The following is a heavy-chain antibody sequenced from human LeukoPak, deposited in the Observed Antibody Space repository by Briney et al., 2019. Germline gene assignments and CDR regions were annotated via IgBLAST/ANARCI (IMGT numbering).Heavy chain of an antibody. Sequence: ASVKVSCKVSGYTLTELSMHWVRQAPGKGLEWMGGFDPEDGETIYAQKFQGRVTMTEDTSTDTAYMELSSLRSEDTAVYHCATSNVGHRTVRGDYWGQGTLVTVSS. V-gene: IGHV1-24*01. CDR2: FDPEDGET. CDR1: GYTLTELS. J-gene: IGHJ4*02. CDR3: ATSNVGHRTVRGDY. D-gene: IGHD4-11*01.